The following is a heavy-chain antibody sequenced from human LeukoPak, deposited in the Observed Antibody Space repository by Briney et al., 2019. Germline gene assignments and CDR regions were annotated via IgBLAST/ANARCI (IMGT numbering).Heavy chain of an antibody. CDR1: GGSISSYY. CDR2: IYYSGST. D-gene: IGHD6-19*01. CDR3: ARGDSGWYPDY. J-gene: IGHJ4*02. V-gene: IGHV4-59*01. Sequence: SSETLSLTCTVSGGSISSYYWSWIRQPPGKGLEWIGYIYYSGSTNYNPSLKSRVTISVDTSKNQFSLKLSSVTAADTAVYYCARGDSGWYPDYWGQGTLVTVSS.